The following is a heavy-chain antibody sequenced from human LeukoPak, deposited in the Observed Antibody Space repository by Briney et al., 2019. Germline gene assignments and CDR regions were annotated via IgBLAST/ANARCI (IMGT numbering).Heavy chain of an antibody. D-gene: IGHD2-2*01. CDR2: IYHSGSA. CDR3: ARDPRWLTRDCTSTSCYESFCDP. V-gene: IGHV4-38-2*02. CDR1: GYYISSGYQ. Sequence: SETPSLICAVSGYYISSGYQWAWIRQSPGKGLEWIGSIYHSGSAHYNRSPKSRDTISVETSKNQFPVKMYSVTAADTAVYYCARDPRWLTRDCTSTSCYESFCDPWLQATQVTVSS. J-gene: IGHJ5*02.